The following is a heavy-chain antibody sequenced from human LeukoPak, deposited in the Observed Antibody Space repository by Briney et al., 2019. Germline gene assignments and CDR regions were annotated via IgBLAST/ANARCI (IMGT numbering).Heavy chain of an antibody. V-gene: IGHV1-18*04. CDR2: ISAYNGNT. CDR1: GYTFTSYY. J-gene: IGHJ4*02. Sequence: GASVKVSCKASGYTFTSYYMHWVRQAPGQGLEWMGWISAYNGNTNYAQKLQGRVTMTTDTSTSTAYMELRSLRSDDTAVYYCACRIVGATTLNDYWGQGTLVTVSS. CDR3: ACRIVGATTLNDY. D-gene: IGHD1-26*01.